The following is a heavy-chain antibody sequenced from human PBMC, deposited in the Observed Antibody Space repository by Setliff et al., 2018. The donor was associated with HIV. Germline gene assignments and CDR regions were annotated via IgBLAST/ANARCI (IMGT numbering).Heavy chain of an antibody. D-gene: IGHD3-16*01. Sequence: PSETLSLTCTVSGGSASNSRYYWAWIRQPPGKGLEYIGSIHYNERTYYNPSLKSRVAISIDTSKNRFSLKLSSVTAFDTAVYYCAKTVVGDSYALPNDAFDIWGQGTMVTVSS. CDR3: AKTVVGDSYALPNDAFDI. CDR2: IHYNERT. J-gene: IGHJ3*02. V-gene: IGHV4-39*01. CDR1: GGSASNSRYY.